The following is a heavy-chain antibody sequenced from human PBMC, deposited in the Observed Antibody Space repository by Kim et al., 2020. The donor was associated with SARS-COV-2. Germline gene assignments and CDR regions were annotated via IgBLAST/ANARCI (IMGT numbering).Heavy chain of an antibody. Sequence: VKGRFSISRDNAKNALYLQMNSLRPEETAGYYCARAGDYDISGYYGFYHLWGQGALVTVSS. V-gene: IGHV3-74*01. J-gene: IGHJ1*01. CDR3: ARAGDYDISGYYGFYHL. D-gene: IGHD3-22*01.